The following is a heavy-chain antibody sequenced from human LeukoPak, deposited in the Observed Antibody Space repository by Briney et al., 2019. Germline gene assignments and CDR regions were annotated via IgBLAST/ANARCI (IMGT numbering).Heavy chain of an antibody. J-gene: IGHJ4*02. CDR2: INPNSGGT. D-gene: IGHD4-17*01. CDR3: AGELATVTTLVFDY. Sequence: ASVKVSCKASGYTFTGYYMHWVRQAHGQGLEWMGWINPNSGGTNYAQKFQGRVTMTRDTSISTAYMELSRLRSDDTAVYYCAGELATVTTLVFDYWGQGTLVTVSS. V-gene: IGHV1-2*02. CDR1: GYTFTGYY.